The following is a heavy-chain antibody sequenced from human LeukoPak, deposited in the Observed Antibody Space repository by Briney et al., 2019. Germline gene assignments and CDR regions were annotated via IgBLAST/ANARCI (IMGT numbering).Heavy chain of an antibody. Sequence: GGSLRLSCAASGFTFSSYSMNWVRQAPGKGLEWVSSISGSGGSTYYADSVKGRFTISRDNSKNTLYLQMNSLRAEDTAVYYCAKQKAAAGYYYYYMDVWGKGTTVTVSS. J-gene: IGHJ6*03. CDR2: ISGSGGST. D-gene: IGHD6-13*01. CDR3: AKQKAAAGYYYYYMDV. V-gene: IGHV3-23*01. CDR1: GFTFSSYS.